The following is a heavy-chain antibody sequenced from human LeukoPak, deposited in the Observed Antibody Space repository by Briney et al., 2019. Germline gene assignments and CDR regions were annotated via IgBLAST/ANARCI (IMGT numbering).Heavy chain of an antibody. CDR1: RGSFSGNY. D-gene: IGHD1-1*01. V-gene: IGHV4-34*01. CDR2: INHSGST. Sequence: SETLSLTCTVYRGSFSGNYWSWIRQPPGKGLEWIGEINHSGSTYYNPSLKSRVTISLDTSKNQFSLKLTSVTAADTAVYYCARGSYNFGYFDYWGQGTLVTVSS. CDR3: ARGSYNFGYFDY. J-gene: IGHJ4*02.